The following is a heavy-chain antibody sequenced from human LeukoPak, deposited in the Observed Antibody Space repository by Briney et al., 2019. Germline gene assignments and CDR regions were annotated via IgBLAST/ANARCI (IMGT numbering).Heavy chain of an antibody. Sequence: SETLSLTCTVSGGSISSGVYYWSWIRQHPGKGLEWIGYIYYSGSTYYNPSLKSRVTISVDTSKNQFSLKLSSVTAADTAVYYCARADRGYSYGSIDYWGQGTLVTVSS. V-gene: IGHV4-31*03. CDR1: GGSISSGVYY. CDR3: ARADRGYSYGSIDY. CDR2: IYYSGST. D-gene: IGHD5-18*01. J-gene: IGHJ4*02.